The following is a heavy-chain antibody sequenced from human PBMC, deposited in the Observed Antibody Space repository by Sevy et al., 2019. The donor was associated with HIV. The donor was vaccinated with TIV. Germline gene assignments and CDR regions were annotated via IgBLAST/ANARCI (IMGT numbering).Heavy chain of an antibody. CDR2: IYHSGST. J-gene: IGHJ6*02. D-gene: IGHD3-10*01. CDR1: GGSISSSNW. CDR3: ARDKVAYYYGSGYYYGMDV. Sequence: SETLSLTCAVSGGSISSSNWWSWVRQPPGKGLEWIGEIYHSGSTNYNPSLKSRVTISVDKSKNQFSLKLSPVTAADTAVYYCARDKVAYYYGSGYYYGMDVWGQGTTVTVSS. V-gene: IGHV4-4*02.